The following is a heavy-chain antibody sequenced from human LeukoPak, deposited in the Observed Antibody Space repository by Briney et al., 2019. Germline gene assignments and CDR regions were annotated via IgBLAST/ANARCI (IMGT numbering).Heavy chain of an antibody. J-gene: IGHJ4*02. CDR1: GFTFSNNS. V-gene: IGHV3-7*04. CDR2: IKQDGIDK. D-gene: IGHD5-24*01. CDR3: ARMANLDY. Sequence: PGGSLRLSCAASGFTFSNNSMSWVRQAPGKGPEWVASIKQDGIDKYYVDSVKGRFTISRDNANNTLYLQMNSLRAEDTAVYYCARMANLDYWGQGTLVSVSS.